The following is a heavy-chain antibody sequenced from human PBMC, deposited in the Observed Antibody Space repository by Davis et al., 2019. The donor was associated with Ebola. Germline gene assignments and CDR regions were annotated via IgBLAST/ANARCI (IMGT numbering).Heavy chain of an antibody. CDR1: GGSISSYY. CDR3: ASRYCSSTSCPGGFDY. J-gene: IGHJ4*02. D-gene: IGHD2-2*01. CDR2: IYYSGST. Sequence: SETLSLTCTVSGGSISSYYWSWIRQPPGKGLEWIGYIYYSGSTNYNPSLKSRVTISVDTSKNQFSLKLSSVTAADTAVYYCASRYCSSTSCPGGFDYWGQGTLVTVSS. V-gene: IGHV4-59*01.